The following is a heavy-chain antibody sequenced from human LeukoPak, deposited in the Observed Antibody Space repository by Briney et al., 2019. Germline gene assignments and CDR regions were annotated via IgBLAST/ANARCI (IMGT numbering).Heavy chain of an antibody. Sequence: PGGSLRLSCAASGFTFSSYSMSWVRQAPGKGLEWVSYISSSSSTIYYADSVKGRFTISKDNAKNSLYLQMNSLRDEDTAVYYCAREGSTGVATYYFDCWGQGTLVTVSS. D-gene: IGHD3-3*01. CDR1: GFTFSSYS. CDR3: AREGSTGVATYYFDC. J-gene: IGHJ4*02. CDR2: ISSSSSTI. V-gene: IGHV3-48*02.